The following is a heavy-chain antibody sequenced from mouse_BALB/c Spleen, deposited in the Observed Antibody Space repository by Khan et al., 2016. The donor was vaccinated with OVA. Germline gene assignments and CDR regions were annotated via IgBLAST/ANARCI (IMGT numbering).Heavy chain of an antibody. V-gene: IGHV3-2*02. Sequence: EVKLLESGPGLVKPSQSLSLTCTVTGYSITRGYAWNWIRQFPGNKLEWMGYISYSGGTSYNPSLKSRISITRDTSKNQFFLQLNSVTTEDTATYYCARGNYYGYYFDYWGQGTPLTVSS. CDR1: GYSITRGYA. J-gene: IGHJ2*01. CDR2: ISYSGGT. D-gene: IGHD1-1*01. CDR3: ARGNYYGYYFDY.